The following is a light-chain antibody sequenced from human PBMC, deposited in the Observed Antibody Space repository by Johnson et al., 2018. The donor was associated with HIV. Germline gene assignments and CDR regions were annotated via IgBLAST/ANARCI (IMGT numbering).Light chain of an antibody. V-gene: IGLV1-51*02. CDR3: GTWDSGLSGGLYL. Sequence: QSVLTQPPSVSAAPGQKVTISCSGSSSNIGNNYVSWYQQFSGTAPKLLIYENNKRPSGIPDRFSGSKSGTSATLGITGLQTGDEADYYCGTWDSGLSGGLYLFGTGTKVTVL. CDR2: ENN. J-gene: IGLJ1*01. CDR1: SSNIGNNY.